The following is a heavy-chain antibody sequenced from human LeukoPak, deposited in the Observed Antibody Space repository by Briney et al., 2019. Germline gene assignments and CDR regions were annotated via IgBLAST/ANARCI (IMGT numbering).Heavy chain of an antibody. CDR1: GFTFSSYA. Sequence: PGGSLRLSCAASGFTFSSYAMSWVRQAPGKGLEWVSAISGSGGSTYYADSVKGRFTISRDNSKNTLYLQMNSLRAEGTAVYYCAKAAPLIVVVPAAIPHYWGQGTLVTVSS. CDR2: ISGSGGST. D-gene: IGHD2-2*02. V-gene: IGHV3-23*01. J-gene: IGHJ4*02. CDR3: AKAAPLIVVVPAAIPHY.